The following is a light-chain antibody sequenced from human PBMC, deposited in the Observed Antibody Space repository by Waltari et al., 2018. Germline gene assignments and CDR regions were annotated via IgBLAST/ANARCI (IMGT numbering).Light chain of an antibody. Sequence: IVLTQSPGTLSLSPGERATLSCRASQSVGRSLAWYQKKPGQAPRLRIYDASSRATAIPDRFSGSGSGTDFSLTISRLEPEDFAVYYCQKYVNLPATFGQGTTVEIK. CDR1: QSVGRS. J-gene: IGKJ1*01. CDR2: DAS. CDR3: QKYVNLPAT. V-gene: IGKV3-20*01.